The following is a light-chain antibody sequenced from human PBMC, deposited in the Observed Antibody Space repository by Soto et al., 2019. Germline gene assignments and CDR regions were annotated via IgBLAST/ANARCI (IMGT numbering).Light chain of an antibody. V-gene: IGLV6-57*02. J-gene: IGLJ1*01. CDR3: SSFAGSNNFPYV. CDR1: GGSIDRIN. Sequence: NFMLTQPHSVSGSPGKTVTISCTGSGGSIDRINVQWYQQRPGSAPTTVIYEDDQRPSGVPDRFSGSIDSSPNSASLTISGLKTEDEADYYCSSFAGSNNFPYVFGTGTKLTVL. CDR2: EDD.